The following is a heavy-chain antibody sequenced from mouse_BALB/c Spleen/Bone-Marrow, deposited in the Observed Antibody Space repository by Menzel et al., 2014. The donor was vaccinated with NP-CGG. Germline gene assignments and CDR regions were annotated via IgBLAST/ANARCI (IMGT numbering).Heavy chain of an antibody. V-gene: IGHV1S81*02. D-gene: IGHD2-4*01. Sequence: VHLVESGAELVKPGASVKLSCKASGYTFTSYYMYWVKQRPGQGLEWIGEINPSNGGTNFNEKFKSKATLTVDKSSSTAYMQLSSLTSEDSAVYYCTRSTMITYFDYWGPGTTLTVSS. J-gene: IGHJ2*01. CDR1: GYTFTSYY. CDR3: TRSTMITYFDY. CDR2: INPSNGGT.